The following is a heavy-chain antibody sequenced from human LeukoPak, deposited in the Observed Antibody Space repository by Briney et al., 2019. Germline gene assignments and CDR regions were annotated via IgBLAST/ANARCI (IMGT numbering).Heavy chain of an antibody. Sequence: GGSLRLSCAASGFTFSSYAMHWVRQAPGKGLEWVAVVSYGGTNKYYADSVKGRFTISRDNSKNTLYLQMNSLRAEDTAVYYCAKDWGGGDDAFDIWGQGTMVTVSS. CDR3: AKDWGGGDDAFDI. V-gene: IGHV3-30*04. CDR1: GFTFSSYA. CDR2: VSYGGTNK. J-gene: IGHJ3*02. D-gene: IGHD3-10*01.